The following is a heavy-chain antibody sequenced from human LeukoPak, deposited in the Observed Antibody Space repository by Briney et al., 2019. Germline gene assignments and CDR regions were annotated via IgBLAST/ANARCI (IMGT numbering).Heavy chain of an antibody. J-gene: IGHJ4*02. D-gene: IGHD6-19*01. CDR2: INHSGSI. CDR1: GGSFSGYY. CDR3: ARGGSSGWYRPSGFDY. V-gene: IGHV4-34*01. Sequence: SETLSLTCAVYGGSFSGYYWSWIRQPPGKGLEWIGEINHSGSINYNPSLKSRVTISVDTSKNQFSLKLSSVTAADTAVYYCARGGSSGWYRPSGFDYWAREPWSPSPQ.